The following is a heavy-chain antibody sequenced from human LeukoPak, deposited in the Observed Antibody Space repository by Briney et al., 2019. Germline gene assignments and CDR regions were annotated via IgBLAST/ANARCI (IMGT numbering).Heavy chain of an antibody. V-gene: IGHV3-20*04. CDR2: INWNGGST. CDR1: GFTFDDYG. Sequence: GGSLRLSCAASGFTFDDYGMSWVRHAPGKGLEWVSGINWNGGSTGYADSVKGRFTISRDNAKNSLYLQMNSLRAEDTALYYCAREYDYGRNYYYYYMDVWGKGTTVTVSS. CDR3: AREYDYGRNYYYYYMDV. D-gene: IGHD4-17*01. J-gene: IGHJ6*03.